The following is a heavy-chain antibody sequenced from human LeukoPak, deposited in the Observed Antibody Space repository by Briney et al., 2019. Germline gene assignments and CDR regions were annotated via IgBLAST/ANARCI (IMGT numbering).Heavy chain of an antibody. Sequence: GESLKISCKASGYRFSDYWIGWVRQMPGKGLEWMGIIYPDDSDTRYSPSFQGQVTISADKSIGTAYLQSSTLKASDTAIYYCARREYSGHSYFDYWSQGTLVTVSS. CDR2: IYPDDSDT. CDR1: GYRFSDYW. J-gene: IGHJ4*02. V-gene: IGHV5-51*01. CDR3: ARREYSGHSYFDY. D-gene: IGHD3-22*01.